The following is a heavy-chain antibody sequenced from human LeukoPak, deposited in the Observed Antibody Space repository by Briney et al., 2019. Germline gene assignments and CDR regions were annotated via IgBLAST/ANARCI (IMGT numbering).Heavy chain of an antibody. CDR3: ARLPERSDLLPSYANSFDW. J-gene: IGHJ4*02. V-gene: IGHV4-59*04. CDR2: IHYSGST. Sequence: GTLRLSCAASGFTFSSYGMSWVRQPPGKGLEWIGNIHYSGSTYYNASLNSRITMSIDTSKNRFSLRLSSVTAADTAVFFCARLPERSDLLPSYANSFDWWGQGTLVTVSS. D-gene: IGHD3-9*01. CDR1: GFTFSSYG.